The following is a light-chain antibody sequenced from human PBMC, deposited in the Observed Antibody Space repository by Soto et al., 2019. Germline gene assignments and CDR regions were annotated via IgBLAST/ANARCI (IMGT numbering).Light chain of an antibody. Sequence: QSVLTQPASVSGPPGQSITISCTGTSSDVGGYNYVSWYQPHPGKAPKLMISEVTNRPSGVSNRFSVSKSGHTASLTISGLPAENEADYFFCSYTSSTISVIFGGGTQLTVL. V-gene: IGLV2-14*01. CDR2: EVT. CDR1: SSDVGGYNY. J-gene: IGLJ2*01. CDR3: CSYTSSTISVI.